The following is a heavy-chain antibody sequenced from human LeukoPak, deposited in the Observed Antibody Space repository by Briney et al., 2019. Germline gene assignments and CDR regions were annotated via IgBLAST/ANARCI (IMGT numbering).Heavy chain of an antibody. CDR2: INHSGST. CDR1: GGSFSGYY. J-gene: IGHJ3*02. D-gene: IGHD3-22*01. Sequence: PETLSLTCAVYGGSFSGYYWSWIRQPPGKGLEWIGEINHSGSTNYNPSLKSRVTISVDTSKNQFSLKLSSVTAADTAVYYCARGTYYYDSSAHAFDIWGQGTMVTVSS. V-gene: IGHV4-34*01. CDR3: ARGTYYYDSSAHAFDI.